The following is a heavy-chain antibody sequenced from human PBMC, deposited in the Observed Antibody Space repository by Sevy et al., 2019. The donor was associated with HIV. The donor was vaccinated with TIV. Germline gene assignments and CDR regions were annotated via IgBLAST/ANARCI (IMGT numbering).Heavy chain of an antibody. Sequence: GGSLRLSCAASGFTVSSNYMSWVRQAPGKGLEWVSVIYSGGSTYYADSVKGQFTISRDNSKNTLYLQMNSLRAEDTAVYYCARGLYSYGYNYWGQGTLVTVSS. CDR3: ARGLYSYGYNY. CDR2: IYSGGST. D-gene: IGHD5-18*01. J-gene: IGHJ4*02. CDR1: GFTVSSNY. V-gene: IGHV3-53*01.